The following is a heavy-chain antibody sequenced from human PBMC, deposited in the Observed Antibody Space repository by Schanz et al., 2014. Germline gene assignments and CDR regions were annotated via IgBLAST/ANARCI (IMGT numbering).Heavy chain of an antibody. CDR1: GFNFSSYS. D-gene: IGHD3-10*01. CDR3: AKGRFGELSAFDI. Sequence: VQVVQSGGGLVKPGGSLRLSCAASGFNFSSYSMNWVRQAPGKGLEWLSYISDSGTYTNYADSVKGRFTMSRDNAKSSVFLQMNSLRAEDTAVYYCAKGRFGELSAFDIWGQGTMVTVSS. J-gene: IGHJ3*02. CDR2: ISDSGTYT. V-gene: IGHV3-21*05.